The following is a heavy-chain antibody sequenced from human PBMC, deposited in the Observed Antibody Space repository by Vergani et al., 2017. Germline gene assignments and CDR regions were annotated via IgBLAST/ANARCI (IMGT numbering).Heavy chain of an antibody. CDR3: AKHFRGWGIDY. CDR1: GFTLSNYD. CDR2: IQFDGINQ. V-gene: IGHV3-30*02. Sequence: QVQLVESGGGVVQRGGSLRLTCATSGFTLSNYDMQWIRQVTGKGLEFVAFIQFDGINQYYADSVKGLFTLSRDFSKNTLYMQVNCLRTDDTATYYCAKHFRGWGIDYWGQGTQVIVSS. D-gene: IGHD3-16*01. J-gene: IGHJ4*02.